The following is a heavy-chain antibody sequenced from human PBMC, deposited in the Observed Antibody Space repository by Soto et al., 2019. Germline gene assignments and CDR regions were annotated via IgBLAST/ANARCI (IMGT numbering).Heavy chain of an antibody. V-gene: IGHV3-7*01. J-gene: IGHJ3*02. CDR2: INPVGNVE. CDR3: ATANTAYAFDM. Sequence: VQLVESGGGLVQPGEYLRLSCAASGLTFSISWMTWVRQAPGEGLEWVSKINPVGNVEQYADSLKERFTISRDNAKNSLFLQMSGLRVEETGVYYCATANTAYAFDMWGQGTMVTVSS. CDR1: GLTFSISW.